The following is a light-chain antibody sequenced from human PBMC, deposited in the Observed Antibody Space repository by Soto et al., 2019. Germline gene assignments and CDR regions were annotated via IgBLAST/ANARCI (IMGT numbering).Light chain of an antibody. CDR1: SSNIGAGYD. CDR3: QSYDSSLSTPVV. V-gene: IGLV1-40*01. J-gene: IGLJ2*01. Sequence: QSALTQPPSVSGAPGQRVTISCTGTSSNIGAGYDVHWYQRLPGTAPKLLIYGNRNRPSGVPDRFSGSKSGTSASLAITGLQAEDEADYYCQSYDSSLSTPVVFGGGTQLTVL. CDR2: GNR.